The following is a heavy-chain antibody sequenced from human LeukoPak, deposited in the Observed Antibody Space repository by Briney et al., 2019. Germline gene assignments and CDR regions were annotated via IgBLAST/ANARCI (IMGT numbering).Heavy chain of an antibody. V-gene: IGHV3-23*01. CDR2: ISGSGGTT. J-gene: IGHJ4*02. CDR1: GFTFSSYA. Sequence: GSLRLSCAASGFTFSSYAMSWVRQAPGKGLEWVSGISGSGGTTYYADSVRGRFTIPRDSSRNTLYLQMNSLRAEDTAVYYCAKAAGSSGWYHLDYWGQGTLVTVSS. CDR3: AKAAGSSGWYHLDY. D-gene: IGHD6-19*01.